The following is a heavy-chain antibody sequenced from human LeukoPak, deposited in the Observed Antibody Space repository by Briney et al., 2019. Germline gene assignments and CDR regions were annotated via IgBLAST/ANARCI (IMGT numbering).Heavy chain of an antibody. Sequence: GGSLRLSCAASGFTFSSYWMSWVRQAPGKGLEWVANIKQDGSEKYYVDSVKGRFTISRDNAKNSLYLQMNSLRAEDTAVYYCAREVPDIVANDYYYYMDVWGKGTTVTVSS. D-gene: IGHD5-12*01. J-gene: IGHJ6*03. V-gene: IGHV3-7*01. CDR1: GFTFSSYW. CDR3: AREVPDIVANDYYYYMDV. CDR2: IKQDGSEK.